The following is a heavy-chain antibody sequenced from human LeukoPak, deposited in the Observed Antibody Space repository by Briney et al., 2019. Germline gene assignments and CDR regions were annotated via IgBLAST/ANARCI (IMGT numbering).Heavy chain of an antibody. CDR3: ARGPLGRFLEWLFLDY. CDR1: GASISSYY. J-gene: IGHJ4*02. CDR2: IYYSGST. V-gene: IGHV4-59*01. D-gene: IGHD3-3*01. Sequence: PSETLSLTCTVSGASISSYYWSWIRQPPGKGLEWLGYIYYSGSTNYNPSLKSRVTISVDTSKNQFSPKLSSVTAADTAVYYCARGPLGRFLEWLFLDYWGQGTLVTVSS.